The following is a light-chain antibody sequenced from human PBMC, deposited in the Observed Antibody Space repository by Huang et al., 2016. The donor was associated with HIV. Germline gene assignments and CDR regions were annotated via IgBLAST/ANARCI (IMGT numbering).Light chain of an antibody. Sequence: DIVMTQFPLSLPVIPEEPASISCRSSQSLLHSNGYNYLDWYVQKPGQSPQLLIYLGSNRASGVPDRFSGSWSGTDFTLKISRVEAEDVGIYYCMQALQTPMFTFGQGTKLEIK. CDR1: QSLLHSNGYNY. CDR2: LGS. CDR3: MQALQTPMFT. J-gene: IGKJ2*01. V-gene: IGKV2-28*01.